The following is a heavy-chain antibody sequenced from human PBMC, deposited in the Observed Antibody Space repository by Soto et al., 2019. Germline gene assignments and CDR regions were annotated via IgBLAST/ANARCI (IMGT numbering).Heavy chain of an antibody. CDR3: ARDLGAVYYYYGMDV. V-gene: IGHV1-18*01. CDR1: GYTFTSYG. D-gene: IGHD3-16*01. J-gene: IGHJ6*02. CDR2: ISAYNGNT. Sequence: QVQLVQSGAEVKKPGASVKVSCKASGYTFTSYGISWVRQAPGQGLEWMGWISAYNGNTNYAQKLQGRVTMTTATSTSTVYMELRSLRSDDTAVYYCARDLGAVYYYYGMDVWGHGTTVTVSS.